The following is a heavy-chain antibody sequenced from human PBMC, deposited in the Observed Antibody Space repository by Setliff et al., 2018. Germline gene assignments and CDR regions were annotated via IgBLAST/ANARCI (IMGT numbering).Heavy chain of an antibody. V-gene: IGHV3-7*01. J-gene: IGHJ4*02. D-gene: IGHD6-19*01. Sequence: QPGGSLRLSCEASGLTFSNYWMSWVRQTAGKGLEWVAYIKQDGSEKYYVDSVKGRFTISRDNAKNSLYLQMNTLGAEDTALYYCVTDPPGSGWSFDSWGQGTLVTVSS. CDR2: IKQDGSEK. CDR1: GLTFSNYW. CDR3: VTDPPGSGWSFDS.